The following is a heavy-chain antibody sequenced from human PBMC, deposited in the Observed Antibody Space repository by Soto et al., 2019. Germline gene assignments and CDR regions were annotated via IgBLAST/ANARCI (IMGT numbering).Heavy chain of an antibody. D-gene: IGHD3-10*01. CDR1: GFTFSSYG. Sequence: QVQLVESGGGVVQPGRSLRLSCAASGFTFSSYGMHWVRQAPGKGLEWVAVISYDGSNKYYADSVKGRFTISRDNSKNPLYLQMNSLRAEDTVVYYCAKGPYLWFGELSHLDVWGKGTTVTVSS. J-gene: IGHJ6*04. V-gene: IGHV3-30*18. CDR3: AKGPYLWFGELSHLDV. CDR2: ISYDGSNK.